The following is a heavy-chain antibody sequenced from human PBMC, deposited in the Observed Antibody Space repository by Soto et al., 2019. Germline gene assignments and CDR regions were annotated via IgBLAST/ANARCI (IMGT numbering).Heavy chain of an antibody. CDR2: ISGSGDIT. Sequence: EVQLLESGGGLVQPGGSLRLSCAASGFTFSNYAMSWVRQAPGKGLEWVSAISGSGDITYSADSVRGHFTISRDNSKNTLYLQMNRLRAEDTAVYYCAKGYYDFWSGYITWGQGTLVTVSS. J-gene: IGHJ5*02. CDR3: AKGYYDFWSGYIT. CDR1: GFTFSNYA. V-gene: IGHV3-23*01. D-gene: IGHD3-3*01.